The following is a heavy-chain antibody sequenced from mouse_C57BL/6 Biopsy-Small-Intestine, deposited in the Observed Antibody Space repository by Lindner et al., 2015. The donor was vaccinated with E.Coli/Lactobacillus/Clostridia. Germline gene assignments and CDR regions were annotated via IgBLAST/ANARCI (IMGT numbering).Heavy chain of an antibody. Sequence: VQLQESGGGLVQPGGSLKLSCAASGFTFSDYGMHWVRQAPEKGLEWVAYISGGGGTIYYADTVKGRLTISRDNAKNILFLQMTSLRSEDTAMYYCSRWGLKPLYAMDFWGQGTSVTVSS. V-gene: IGHV5-17*01. D-gene: IGHD2-4*01. CDR2: ISGGGGTI. CDR3: SRWGLKPLYAMDF. CDR1: GFTFSDYG. J-gene: IGHJ4*01.